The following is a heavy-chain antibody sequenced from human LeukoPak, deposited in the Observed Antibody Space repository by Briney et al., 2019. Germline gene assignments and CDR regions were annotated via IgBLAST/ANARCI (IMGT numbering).Heavy chain of an antibody. CDR1: GGTLSYHI. CDR3: ARSPVALAAVNSVAFDY. CDR2: PIPMFGTA. Sequence: ASVNDSFNASGGTLSYHIISWLRQTPCQGLEGMGSPIPMFGTANDAQNFHDRVTLSEDGRTSTVYMELSSLRSEDTAVYYCARSPVALAAVNSVAFDYWGQGTLVTVSS. J-gene: IGHJ4*02. D-gene: IGHD4-23*01. V-gene: IGHV1-69*13.